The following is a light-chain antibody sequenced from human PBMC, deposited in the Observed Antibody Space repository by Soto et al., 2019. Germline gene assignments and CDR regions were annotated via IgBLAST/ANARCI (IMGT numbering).Light chain of an antibody. CDR3: QQYDNYPRT. CDR2: DAS. V-gene: IGKV3-15*01. J-gene: IGKJ1*01. CDR1: QSVSNF. Sequence: EIQLTQSPSTLSLSPGERATLSCRASQSVSNFLAWYQQKPGKAPKLLIYDASTMETGIPSRFSGSGSGTEFTLTISSLQSEDFATYYCQQYDNYPRTFGQGTEVDIK.